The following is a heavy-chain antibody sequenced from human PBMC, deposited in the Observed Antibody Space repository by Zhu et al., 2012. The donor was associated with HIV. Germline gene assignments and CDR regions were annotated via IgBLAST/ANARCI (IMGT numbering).Heavy chain of an antibody. Sequence: QVQLQQWGAGLLKPSETLSLTCAVYGASFSSYYWTWLRQSPGKGLERIGDINHSGNTNYNSSFKSRVTISIDNSKNQFSLSLKSVTADDSAVYFRAGQIAVADARPGYFDRWGQGTLVTVSS. CDR1: GASFSSYY. V-gene: IGHV4-34*01. CDR3: AGQIAVADARPGYFDR. CDR2: INHSGNT. J-gene: IGHJ1*01. D-gene: IGHD2-21*01.